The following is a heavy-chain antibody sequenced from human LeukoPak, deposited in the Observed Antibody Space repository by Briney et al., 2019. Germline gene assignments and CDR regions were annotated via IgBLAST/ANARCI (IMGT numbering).Heavy chain of an antibody. D-gene: IGHD3-3*01. CDR2: IYHSGST. CDR1: GGSISSGGYY. V-gene: IGHV4-30-2*01. CDR3: AKRIDFSPISSTFDY. J-gene: IGHJ4*02. Sequence: SQTLSLTCTVSGGSISSGGYYWSWIRQPPGKGLEWIGYIYHSGSTYYNPSLKSRVTISVDRSKNQFSLKLSSVTAADTAVYYCAKRIDFSPISSTFDYWGQGTLVTVSS.